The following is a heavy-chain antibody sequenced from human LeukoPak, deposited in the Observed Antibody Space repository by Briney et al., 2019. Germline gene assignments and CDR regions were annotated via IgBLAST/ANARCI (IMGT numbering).Heavy chain of an antibody. D-gene: IGHD3-10*01. Sequence: SETLSLTCTVSGGSTSSYYWNWIRQPPGKGLDWIGNIYYSGSTNYNPYLKSRVTISIDTSKNQFSLKVNSAIAADTAVYYCARESMYSSVGSYGFDIWGQGTMVTVSS. V-gene: IGHV4-59*01. CDR3: ARESMYSSVGSYGFDI. J-gene: IGHJ3*02. CDR1: GGSTSSYY. CDR2: IYYSGST.